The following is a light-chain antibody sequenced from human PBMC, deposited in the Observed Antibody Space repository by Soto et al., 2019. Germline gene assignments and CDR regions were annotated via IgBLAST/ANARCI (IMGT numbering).Light chain of an antibody. J-gene: IGKJ1*01. CDR2: KAS. Sequence: DIQMTQSPSTLSASVGDRVTITCRASQSISSWLAWYQQKPGKAPKLLIYKASNLESGVPSRFSGSGSGTEFTRTISILQPDAFATYYCQQYNSYPWTFGQGTKVEIK. V-gene: IGKV1-5*03. CDR1: QSISSW. CDR3: QQYNSYPWT.